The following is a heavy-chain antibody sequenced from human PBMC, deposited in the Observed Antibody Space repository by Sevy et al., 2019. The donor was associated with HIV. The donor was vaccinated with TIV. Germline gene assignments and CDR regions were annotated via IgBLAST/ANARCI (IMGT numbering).Heavy chain of an antibody. J-gene: IGHJ4*02. D-gene: IGHD1-26*01. Sequence: GESLKISCAASGFTFSKYWMGWVRQAPGKGLEWVANIKQDAGQKYYVDSVKGRFTISRDNAKNSLYLQMNSLRAEDTAAYFCARDDGSYYFHYWGQGTLVTVSS. V-gene: IGHV3-7*01. CDR2: IKQDAGQK. CDR3: ARDDGSYYFHY. CDR1: GFTFSKYW.